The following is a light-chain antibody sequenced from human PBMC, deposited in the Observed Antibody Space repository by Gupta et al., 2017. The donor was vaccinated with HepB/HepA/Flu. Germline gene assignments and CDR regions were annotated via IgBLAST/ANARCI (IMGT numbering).Light chain of an antibody. J-gene: IGKJ1*01. CDR1: QSVLYSSNNKNY. CDR2: WAS. CDR3: QQDYSTPRT. Sequence: LGERATINCKSSQSVLYSSNNKNYLAWYQQKPGQPPKLLIYWASTRESGVPDRFSGSGSGTDFTLTISSLQAEDVAVYYCQQDYSTPRTFGQGTKVEIK. V-gene: IGKV4-1*01.